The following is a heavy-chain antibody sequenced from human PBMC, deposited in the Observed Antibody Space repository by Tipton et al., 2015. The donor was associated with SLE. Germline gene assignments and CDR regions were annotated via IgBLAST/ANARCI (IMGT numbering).Heavy chain of an antibody. D-gene: IGHD6-13*01. CDR2: ISGSGGST. J-gene: IGHJ6*02. CDR1: GFTFSSYA. V-gene: IGHV3-23*01. CDR3: AKERSSSWYNNYYGMDV. Sequence: GSLRLSCAASGFTFSSYAMNWVRQAPGKGLEWVSAISGSGGSTYYADSVKGRFTISRDNSKNTLYLQMNSLRAEDTAVYYCAKERSSSWYNNYYGMDVWGQGTTVTVSS.